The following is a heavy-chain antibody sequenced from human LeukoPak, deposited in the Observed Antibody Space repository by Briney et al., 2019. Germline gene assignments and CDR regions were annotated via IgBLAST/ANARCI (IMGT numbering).Heavy chain of an antibody. CDR2: INSDGSST. D-gene: IGHD3-22*01. J-gene: IGHJ4*02. CDR1: GFTFSSYW. CDR3: ARDVDYHVTSECFDY. Sequence: PGGSLRLFCAASGFTFSSYWMHWARQAPGKGLVWVSRINSDGSSTTYADSVKGRFTIARDNAKNTLYLQMNSLRPEDTAVYYCARDVDYHVTSECFDYWGQGTLVTVSS. V-gene: IGHV3-74*03.